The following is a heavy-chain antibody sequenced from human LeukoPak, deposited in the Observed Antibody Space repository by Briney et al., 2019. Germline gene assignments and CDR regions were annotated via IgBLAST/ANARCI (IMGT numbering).Heavy chain of an antibody. Sequence: GGSLRLSGAASGFTPFTFSNYGMHWVRQAPGKGLEWVAVISYDGSNKYYADSVKGRFTISRDNSKNTLYLQMSSLRAEDTAVYYCATLSDAIAAAGTRNYWGQGTLVTVSS. CDR1: GFTPFTFSNYG. CDR3: ATLSDAIAAAGTRNY. D-gene: IGHD6-13*01. J-gene: IGHJ4*02. V-gene: IGHV3-30*03. CDR2: ISYDGSNK.